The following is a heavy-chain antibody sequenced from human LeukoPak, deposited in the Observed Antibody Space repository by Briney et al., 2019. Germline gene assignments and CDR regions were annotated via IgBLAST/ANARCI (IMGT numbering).Heavy chain of an antibody. CDR1: GFTFSSYG. V-gene: IGHV3-30*02. CDR2: IRYDGSNK. D-gene: IGHD6-6*01. Sequence: GGSLRLSCAASGFTFSSYGMHWVRQAPGKGLEWVAFIRYDGSNKYYADSVKGRFTISRDNSKNTLYLQMNSLRAEDTAVYYCAKDRRARPLFGNYYYMDVWGKGTTVTVSS. J-gene: IGHJ6*03. CDR3: AKDRRARPLFGNYYYMDV.